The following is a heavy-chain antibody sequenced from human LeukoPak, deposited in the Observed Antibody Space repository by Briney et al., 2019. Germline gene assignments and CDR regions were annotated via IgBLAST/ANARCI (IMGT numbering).Heavy chain of an antibody. CDR3: ARASSGWGAAAGALDY. V-gene: IGHV4-59*12. D-gene: IGHD6-13*01. J-gene: IGHJ4*02. CDR2: IFYSGST. CDR1: GGSISSYY. Sequence: SETLSLTCTVSGGSISSYYWSWIRQPPGKGLEWIGYIFYSGSTYYNPSLKSRVTISVDTSKNQFSLKLSSVTAADTAVYYCARASSGWGAAAGALDYWGQGTLVTVSS.